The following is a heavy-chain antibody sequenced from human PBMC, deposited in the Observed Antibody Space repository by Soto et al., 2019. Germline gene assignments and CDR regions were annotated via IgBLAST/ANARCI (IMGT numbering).Heavy chain of an antibody. CDR2: IYYSGST. V-gene: IGHV4-59*01. D-gene: IGHD3-3*01. CDR3: ASGVQGEYYDFWSGYYPSYFDY. Sequence: SETLSLTCTVSGGSISSYYWSWIRQPPGKGLEWIGYIYYSGSTNYNPSLKSRVTISVDTSKNQFSLKLSSVTAADTAVYYCASGVQGEYYDFWSGYYPSYFDYWGQGTLVTVSS. J-gene: IGHJ4*02. CDR1: GGSISSYY.